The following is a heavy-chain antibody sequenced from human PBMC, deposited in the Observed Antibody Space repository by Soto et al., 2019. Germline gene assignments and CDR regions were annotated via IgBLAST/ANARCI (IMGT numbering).Heavy chain of an antibody. Sequence: PGGSLRLSCVASGFTFSSFGMHWVRQAPGKGLVWVSRINSDGSSTSYADSVKGRFTISRDNAKNSLYLQMNSLRAEDTAVYYCARDKDRPETTDYWGQGTLVTVSS. CDR1: GFTFSSFG. CDR3: ARDKDRPETTDY. J-gene: IGHJ4*02. CDR2: INSDGSST. V-gene: IGHV3-74*01.